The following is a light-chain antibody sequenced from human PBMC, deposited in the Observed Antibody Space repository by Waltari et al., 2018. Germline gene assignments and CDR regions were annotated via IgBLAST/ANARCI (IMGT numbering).Light chain of an antibody. CDR3: CSYTGTYTHWV. V-gene: IGLV2-11*01. J-gene: IGLJ3*02. CDR2: DVS. Sequence: QSALTQPRSVSGSPGQSVTISCTGTSNDVGAYNYVSWHQQHPGKAPKLMIYDVSKRPSGVPDLFSASKSGNTASLTISGLQAEDEADYSCCSYTGTYTHWVFGGGTKLTVL. CDR1: SNDVGAYNY.